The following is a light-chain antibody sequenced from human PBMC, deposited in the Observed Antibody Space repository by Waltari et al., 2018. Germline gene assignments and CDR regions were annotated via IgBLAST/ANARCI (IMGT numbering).Light chain of an antibody. J-gene: IGLJ3*02. CDR1: SSDIGNYDL. CDR2: ECT. Sequence: QSALTQPASMSGSPGQSITVSCTGTSSDIGNYDLVSWYQQFPGKAPKLIIYECTDRPSGISSRFSGSKSGNTAFLTISGLQAEDEADYHCCSYGGPSSWVFGGGTKLTVL. CDR3: CSYGGPSSWV. V-gene: IGLV2-23*01.